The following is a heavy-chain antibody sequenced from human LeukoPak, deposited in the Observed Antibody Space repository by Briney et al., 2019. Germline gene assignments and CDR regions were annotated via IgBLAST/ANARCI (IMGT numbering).Heavy chain of an antibody. Sequence: SETLSLTCTVSGGSISGYYWSWIRQPPGKGLEWIESIYYSGSTYYNPSLKSRVTISVDTSKNQFSLKLNSVTATDTAVYYCARHYGPWGQGTLVTVSS. CDR3: ARHYGP. CDR1: GGSISGYY. V-gene: IGHV4-59*08. J-gene: IGHJ4*02. D-gene: IGHD3-10*01. CDR2: IYYSGST.